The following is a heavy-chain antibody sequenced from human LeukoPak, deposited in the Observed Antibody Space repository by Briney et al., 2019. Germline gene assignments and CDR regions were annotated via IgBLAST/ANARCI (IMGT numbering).Heavy chain of an antibody. D-gene: IGHD2-8*02. CDR1: GFTFSSYW. V-gene: IGHV3-21*01. CDR2: ISSSSSYT. J-gene: IGHJ4*02. Sequence: GGSLRLSCAASGFTFSSYWMTWVRQAPGKGLEWVSSISSSSSYTYYADSVKGRFTISRDNTKNSLYLQMNSLRAEDTAVYYCARDSPYGTAGYWGQGTLVTVSS. CDR3: ARDSPYGTAGY.